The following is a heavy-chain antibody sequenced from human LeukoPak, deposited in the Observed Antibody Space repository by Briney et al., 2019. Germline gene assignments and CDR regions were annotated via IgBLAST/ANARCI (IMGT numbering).Heavy chain of an antibody. V-gene: IGHV4-59*01. CDR3: ARVGDSSGYYYYLDY. J-gene: IGHJ4*02. D-gene: IGHD3-22*01. CDR2: IYYSGST. CDR1: GVSISSYY. Sequence: SETLSLTCTVSGVSISSYYWSWIRQPPGKGLEWIGYIYYSGSTNYNPSLKSRVTISVDTSKNQFSLKLSSVTAADTAVYYCARVGDSSGYYYYLDYWGQGTLVTVSS.